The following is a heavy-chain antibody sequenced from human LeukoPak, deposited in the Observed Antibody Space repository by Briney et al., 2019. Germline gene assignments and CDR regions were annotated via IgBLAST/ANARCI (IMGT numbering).Heavy chain of an antibody. CDR2: IYHSGNT. CDR1: GYSISSGYY. V-gene: IGHV4-38-2*02. D-gene: IGHD3-9*01. CDR3: ARGGIFAWLIPFDP. J-gene: IGHJ5*02. Sequence: PSETLSLTCTVSGYSISSGYYWGWIRQSPGKGLEWIGTIYHSGNTHYNPSLKSRVTISVHTSKNQFSLKLSSVSGADAAVYYCARGGIFAWLIPFDPWGQGTMVTVSS.